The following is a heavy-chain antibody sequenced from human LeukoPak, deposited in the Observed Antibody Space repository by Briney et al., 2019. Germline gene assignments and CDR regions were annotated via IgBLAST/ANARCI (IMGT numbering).Heavy chain of an antibody. V-gene: IGHV3-7*01. Sequence: GGSLRLSCAASGFTFSSYWMSWVRQAPGKGLEWVANIKQDGSEKYYVDSVKGRFTISRDNAKNSLYLQMNSLRAEDTAVYYCARELDVLRYFDWLPTSSNWFDPWGQGTLVTVSS. D-gene: IGHD3-9*01. J-gene: IGHJ5*02. CDR2: IKQDGSEK. CDR3: ARELDVLRYFDWLPTSSNWFDP. CDR1: GFTFSSYW.